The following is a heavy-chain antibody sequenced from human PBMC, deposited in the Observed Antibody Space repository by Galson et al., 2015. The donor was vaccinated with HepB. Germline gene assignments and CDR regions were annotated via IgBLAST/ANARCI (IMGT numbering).Heavy chain of an antibody. D-gene: IGHD1-26*01. CDR1: GFSFSSHG. V-gene: IGHV3-30*03. CDR3: AREHRWGNWYFDY. J-gene: IGHJ2*01. CDR2: ISSEGRAN. Sequence: LRLSCAASGFSFSSHGMHWVRKAPGKGLEWVAVISSEGRANNYADSVKGRFTISRDNSKNTFYLQMNSLRTEDTAVYYCAREHRWGNWYFDYWGRGTLVTVSS.